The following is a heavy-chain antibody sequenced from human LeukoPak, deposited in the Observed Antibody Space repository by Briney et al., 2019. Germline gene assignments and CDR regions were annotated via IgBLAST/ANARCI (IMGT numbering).Heavy chain of an antibody. CDR1: GYTFTGYY. Sequence: GASVKVSCKASGYTFTGYYMHWVRQAPGQGLEWMGWINPNSGGTNYAQKFQGRVTMTRDTSTSTAYMELSRLRSDDTAVYYCARDLEVAGTGNWFDPWGQGTLVTVSS. CDR2: INPNSGGT. V-gene: IGHV1-2*02. D-gene: IGHD6-19*01. J-gene: IGHJ5*02. CDR3: ARDLEVAGTGNWFDP.